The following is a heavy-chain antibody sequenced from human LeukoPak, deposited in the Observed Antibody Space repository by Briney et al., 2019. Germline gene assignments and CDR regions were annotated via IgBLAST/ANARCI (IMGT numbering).Heavy chain of an antibody. D-gene: IGHD5-12*01. CDR2: IDHSGST. V-gene: IGHV4-34*01. J-gene: IGHJ2*01. CDR3: ARDRGFFDL. CDR1: GGSFNGYH. Sequence: NSSETLSLTCAVYGGSFNGYHWSWIRQPPGKGLEWIEEIDHSGSTNYNPSLKSRVTISVDTSKNQFSLKLSSVTAADTAVYYCARDRGFFDLWGRGTPVTVSS.